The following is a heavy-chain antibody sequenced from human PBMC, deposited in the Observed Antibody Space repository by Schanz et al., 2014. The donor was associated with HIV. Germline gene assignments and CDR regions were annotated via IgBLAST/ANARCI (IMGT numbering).Heavy chain of an antibody. Sequence: QVQLVESGGGVVQPGRSLRLSCSASGFTFSSNGMHWVRQAPGKGLEWVAIISYDGSNKDYADSVKGRFTISRDKSKSTLYLQMNSLRAEDTAVYYCAKDRTDSGWYKEGPRELGEWGQGTLVTVSS. J-gene: IGHJ4*02. D-gene: IGHD6-19*01. CDR3: AKDRTDSGWYKEGPRELGE. V-gene: IGHV3-30*18. CDR2: ISYDGSNK. CDR1: GFTFSSNG.